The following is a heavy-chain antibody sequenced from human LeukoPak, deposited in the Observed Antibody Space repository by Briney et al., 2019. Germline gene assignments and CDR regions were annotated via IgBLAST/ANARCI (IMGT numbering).Heavy chain of an antibody. D-gene: IGHD3-3*01. J-gene: IGHJ4*02. CDR2: IYYSGST. Sequence: EPSETLPLTCTVSGGSISSGDYYWSWIRQPPGKGLEWIGYIYYSGSTYYNPSLKSRVTISVDTSKNQFSLKLSSVTAADTAVYYCARGNVLRFLEWLAYFDYWGQGTLVTVSS. CDR1: GGSISSGDYY. V-gene: IGHV4-30-4*08. CDR3: ARGNVLRFLEWLAYFDY.